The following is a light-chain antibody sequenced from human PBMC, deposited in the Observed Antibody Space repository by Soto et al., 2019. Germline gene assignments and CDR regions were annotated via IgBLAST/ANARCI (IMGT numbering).Light chain of an antibody. CDR1: QDIGNN. V-gene: IGKV1-16*02. CDR2: DAY. J-gene: IGKJ4*01. CDR3: QQYKTFPFT. Sequence: DIQMTQSPSPLSASVGDRVTITCRASQDIGNNLAWFQQIPGKAPRSLIYDAYTLQSGVPSKFSGTGSGTEFRLTISSLQPEDLSSYYCQQYKTFPFTFCGGTKVEIK.